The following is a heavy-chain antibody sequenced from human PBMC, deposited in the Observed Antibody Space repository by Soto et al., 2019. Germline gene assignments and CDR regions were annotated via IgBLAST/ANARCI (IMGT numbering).Heavy chain of an antibody. D-gene: IGHD3-3*01. CDR2: IWYDGSNK. Sequence: GGSLRLSCAASGFTFSSYGMHWVRQAPGKGLEWVTVIWYDGSNKYYADSVKGRFTISRDNSKNTLYLQMNSLRAEDTAVYYCARDLNDFWSGYLSLDYWGQGTLVTVSS. V-gene: IGHV3-33*01. CDR1: GFTFSSYG. J-gene: IGHJ4*02. CDR3: ARDLNDFWSGYLSLDY.